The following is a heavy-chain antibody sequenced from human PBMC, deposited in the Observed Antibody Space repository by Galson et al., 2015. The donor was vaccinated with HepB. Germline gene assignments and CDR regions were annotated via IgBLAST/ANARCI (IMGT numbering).Heavy chain of an antibody. CDR3: AKDSGYSYGYFDY. CDR1: GFTFSSYG. D-gene: IGHD5-18*01. J-gene: IGHJ4*02. CDR2: IWYDGSNK. V-gene: IGHV3-33*06. Sequence: SLRLSCAASGFTFSSYGMHWVRQAPGKGLEWVAVIWYDGSNKYYADSVKGRFTISRDNSKNTLYLQMNSLRAEDTAVYYCAKDSGYSYGYFDYWGQGTLVTVSS.